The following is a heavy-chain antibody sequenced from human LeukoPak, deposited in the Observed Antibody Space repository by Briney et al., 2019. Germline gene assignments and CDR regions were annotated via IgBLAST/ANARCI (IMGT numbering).Heavy chain of an antibody. Sequence: SVKVSCKASGGTFSSYAISWVRQAPGQGLEWMGGIIPIFGTANYAQKFQGRVTITADKSTSTAYMELSSPRSEDTAVYYCARDRYSSGWYNWFDPWGQGTLVTVSS. V-gene: IGHV1-69*06. CDR2: IIPIFGTA. CDR1: GGTFSSYA. D-gene: IGHD6-19*01. J-gene: IGHJ5*02. CDR3: ARDRYSSGWYNWFDP.